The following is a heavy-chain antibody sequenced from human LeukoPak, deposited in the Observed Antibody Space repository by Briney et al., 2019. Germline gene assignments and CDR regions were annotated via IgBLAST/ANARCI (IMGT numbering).Heavy chain of an antibody. CDR1: GYTFTSYG. V-gene: IGHV1-18*01. CDR2: ISAYNGNT. Sequence: ASVKVSCKASGYTFTSYGISWVRQAPGQGLEWMGWISAYNGNTNYAQKLQGRVTMTTDTSTSTAYMELRSLRSDDTAVYYCARDRNPTAMVVSSLDYWGQGTLVTVSS. J-gene: IGHJ4*02. D-gene: IGHD5-18*01. CDR3: ARDRNPTAMVVSSLDY.